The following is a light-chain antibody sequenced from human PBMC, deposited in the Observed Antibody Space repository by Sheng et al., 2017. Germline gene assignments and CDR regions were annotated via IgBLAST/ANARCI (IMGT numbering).Light chain of an antibody. CDR3: QQYGTSIGFT. Sequence: IVLTQSPGTLSLSPGDKATLSCRASQTIDLNFLAWYQHKPGQSPRLLIYGATSRASGVPDRFVGSGSGADFNLTISRLEPEDFALYYCQQYGTSIGFTFGPGTKVDL. CDR1: QTIDLNF. V-gene: IGKV3-20*01. CDR2: GAT. J-gene: IGKJ3*01.